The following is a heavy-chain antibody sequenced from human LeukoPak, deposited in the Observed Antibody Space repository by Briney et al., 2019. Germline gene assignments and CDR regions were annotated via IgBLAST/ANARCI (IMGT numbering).Heavy chain of an antibody. CDR3: AKSDYDILTGYYSGLTDYYGMDV. D-gene: IGHD3-9*01. J-gene: IGHJ6*02. CDR1: GFTFSSYA. V-gene: IGHV3-23*01. CDR2: ISGSGSST. Sequence: GGSLRLSCAASGFTFSSYAMSWVRQAPGKGLEWVSYISGSGSSTYYADSVKGRFTISRDNSKNTLYLQMNSLRAEDTAVYFCAKSDYDILTGYYSGLTDYYGMDVWGQGTTVTVSS.